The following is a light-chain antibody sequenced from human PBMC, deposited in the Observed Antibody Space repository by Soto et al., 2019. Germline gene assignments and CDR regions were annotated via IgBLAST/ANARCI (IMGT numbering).Light chain of an antibody. V-gene: IGKV3-20*01. CDR2: DAS. Sequence: EIVLTQSPDTLSLSPGERATLSCRASQSVRSNYLAWCQQKPGRAPRFLIYDASSRATGIPDRFSGSGSGTDFTLTISRLEPEDFAVYYCQQYGSTPLTFGGGTKVDIK. CDR3: QQYGSTPLT. J-gene: IGKJ4*01. CDR1: QSVRSNY.